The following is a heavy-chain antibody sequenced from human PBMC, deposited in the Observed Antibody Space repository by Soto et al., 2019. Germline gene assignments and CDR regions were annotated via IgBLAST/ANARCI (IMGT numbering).Heavy chain of an antibody. CDR3: ASSNVLRFLEWLPTSS. J-gene: IGHJ5*02. Sequence: EVQLLESGGGLVQPGGSLRLSCAASGFTFSSYAMSWVRQAPGKGLEWVSAISGSGGSTYYADSVKGRFTISRDNSKNSRYLQINSLRAEDTAVYYCASSNVLRFLEWLPTSSWGQGTLVTVSS. CDR1: GFTFSSYA. V-gene: IGHV3-23*01. CDR2: ISGSGGST. D-gene: IGHD3-3*01.